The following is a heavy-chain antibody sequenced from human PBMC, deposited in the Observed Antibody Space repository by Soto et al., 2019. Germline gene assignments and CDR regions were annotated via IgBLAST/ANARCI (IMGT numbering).Heavy chain of an antibody. J-gene: IGHJ4*02. D-gene: IGHD3-22*01. CDR2: INAANGDT. Sequence: ASVKVSCKASGYTFTSYPMHWVRQAPGQGLEWMGWINAANGDTKYSQKFQGRVTITRDPSAITAYMEVSSLRSEDTAVYYCARDWTHYDSSGPGDYWGQGTLVTVSS. CDR1: GYTFTSYP. CDR3: ARDWTHYDSSGPGDY. V-gene: IGHV1-3*01.